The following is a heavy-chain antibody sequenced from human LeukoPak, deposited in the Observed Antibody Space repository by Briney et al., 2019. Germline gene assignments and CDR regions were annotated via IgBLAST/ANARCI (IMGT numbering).Heavy chain of an antibody. D-gene: IGHD3-9*01. J-gene: IGHJ4*02. Sequence: ASVKVSCKASGYTFNTYGISWVRQAPGQGLEWMGWINAGNGKANYSQKFRGRVTLTRDTSASTAYMELRSLRSADTAVYYCARGYYDLLTGHVVTYYFDYWGQGTLVTVSS. CDR3: ARGYYDLLTGHVVTYYFDY. V-gene: IGHV1-18*01. CDR2: INAGNGKA. CDR1: GYTFNTYG.